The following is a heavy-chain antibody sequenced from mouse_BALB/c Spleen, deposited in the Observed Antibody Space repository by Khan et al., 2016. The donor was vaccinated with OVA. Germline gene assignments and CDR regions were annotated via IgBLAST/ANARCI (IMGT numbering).Heavy chain of an antibody. J-gene: IGHJ3*01. CDR2: IDPSDSET. V-gene: IGHV1-61*01. CDR1: GYTFTSYW. Sequence: LQESGAELVRPGASVKLSCKASGYTFTSYWMNWVKQRPGQGLEWIGMIDPSDSETHYNQMFKDKATLTVDKFSRTAYMQLSSLTSEDSAVYYCARREKYGYDPSWFAYWGQGTLVTVSA. CDR3: ARREKYGYDPSWFAY. D-gene: IGHD2-2*01.